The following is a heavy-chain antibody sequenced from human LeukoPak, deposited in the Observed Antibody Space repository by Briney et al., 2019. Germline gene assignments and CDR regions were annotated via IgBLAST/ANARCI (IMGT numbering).Heavy chain of an antibody. CDR1: GFTFSSYA. D-gene: IGHD4-17*01. CDR3: AKDYFGNTVTSAVGN. V-gene: IGHV3-23*01. Sequence: PGGSLRLSCAASGFTFSSYAMSWVRQAPGKGLEWVSAISGSGHSTDDADSVQGRFTISRDNPKNTLYLQMSSLRAEDTAVYYCAKDYFGNTVTSAVGNWGLGTLVTVSS. CDR2: ISGSGHST. J-gene: IGHJ4*02.